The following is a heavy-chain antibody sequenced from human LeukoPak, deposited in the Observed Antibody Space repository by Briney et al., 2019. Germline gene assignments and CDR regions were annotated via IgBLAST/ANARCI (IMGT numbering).Heavy chain of an antibody. Sequence: GESLKISCKGSGYSFTSYWIGWVRQMPGKGLEWMEIIYPGDSDTRYSPSFQGQVTISADKSISTAYLQWSSLKASDTAMYYCARHLGPYSSSSNPVFDYYYYYMDVWGKGTTVTVSS. CDR1: GYSFTSYW. V-gene: IGHV5-51*01. CDR2: IYPGDSDT. CDR3: ARHLGPYSSSSNPVFDYYYYYMDV. D-gene: IGHD6-6*01. J-gene: IGHJ6*03.